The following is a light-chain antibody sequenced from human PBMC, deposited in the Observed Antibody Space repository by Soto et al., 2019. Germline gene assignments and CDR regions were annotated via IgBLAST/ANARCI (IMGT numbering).Light chain of an antibody. Sequence: DIRMTQSPSTLSATVGDRVSITCRASQAISDWLAWYQQKPGQVPELLIFDVSTLESGVPSRFSGSRSGTEFTLTISSLQPDDFATYFCQQYHTYSTFGQGTKVEVK. CDR1: QAISDW. CDR2: DVS. V-gene: IGKV1-5*01. J-gene: IGKJ1*01. CDR3: QQYHTYST.